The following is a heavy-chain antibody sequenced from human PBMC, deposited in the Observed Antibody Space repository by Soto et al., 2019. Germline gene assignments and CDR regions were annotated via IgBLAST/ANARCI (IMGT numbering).Heavy chain of an antibody. CDR2: IWYDGSNK. CDR1: GFTFSSYG. J-gene: IGHJ6*02. V-gene: IGHV3-33*01. Sequence: GVLRLSCAASGFTFSSYGMHWVRQAPGKGLEWVAVIWYDGSNKYYVDSVKGRFTISRDNSKNTLYLQMNSLRAEDTAVYYCARDAYSSSWSRYYYYYYGMDVWGQGTTVTVSS. CDR3: ARDAYSSSWSRYYYYYYGMDV. D-gene: IGHD6-13*01.